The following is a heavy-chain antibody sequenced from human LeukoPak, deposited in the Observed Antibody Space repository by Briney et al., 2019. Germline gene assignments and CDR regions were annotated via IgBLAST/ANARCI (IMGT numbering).Heavy chain of an antibody. J-gene: IGHJ4*02. D-gene: IGHD2-21*01. V-gene: IGHV1-18*01. CDR3: AREPRRAYCGGDCYPDY. CDR2: ISAYNGNT. CDR1: GYTFTSYG. Sequence: ASVKVSCKASGYTFTSYGISWVRQAPGQGLEWMGWISAYNGNTNYAQKFQGRVTITADESTSTAYMELSSLRSEDTAVYYCAREPRRAYCGGDCYPDYWGQGTLVTVSS.